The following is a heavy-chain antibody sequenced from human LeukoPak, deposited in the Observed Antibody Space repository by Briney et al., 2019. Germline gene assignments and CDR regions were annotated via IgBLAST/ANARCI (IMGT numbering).Heavy chain of an antibody. CDR3: ARGYRGVTTYYYYYYMDV. D-gene: IGHD4-17*01. CDR1: GYTFTSYD. Sequence: ASMKGSCKASGYTFTSYDINWGRQGTGQRLEWMGWMNPNSGNTGYAQKFQGRVTMTRNTSISTAYMELSSLRSEDTAVYYCARGYRGVTTYYYYYYMDVWGKGTTVTVSS. V-gene: IGHV1-8*01. CDR2: MNPNSGNT. J-gene: IGHJ6*03.